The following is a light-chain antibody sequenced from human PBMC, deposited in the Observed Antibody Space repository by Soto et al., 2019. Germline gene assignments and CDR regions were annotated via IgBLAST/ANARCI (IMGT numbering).Light chain of an antibody. J-gene: IGKJ1*01. V-gene: IGKV1-5*01. CDR1: QDINRW. CDR2: NAD. CDR3: QQFSLYSA. Sequence: DIQMTQSPSTLSASVGDRFTITCLASQDINRWLAWYQQKPGKAPKILIYNADTLESGVPSRLSGSGYGTEFILTISSLHPDDFATYYCQQFSLYSAFGQGTKVDIK.